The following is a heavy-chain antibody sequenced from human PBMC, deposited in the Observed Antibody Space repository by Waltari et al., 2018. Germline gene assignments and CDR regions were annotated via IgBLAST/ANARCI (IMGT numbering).Heavy chain of an antibody. D-gene: IGHD6-13*01. CDR3: VLYSSSFLGDC. CDR2: INPDGSII. J-gene: IGHJ4*02. V-gene: IGHV3-74*01. Sequence: EVQLVESGGGLVQPGGSLRLSCAASGFTFSTYRMPWVRQAPGKGLVSVSHINPDGSIINYADSVKGRFTISRDNAKSTLFLQMNSLRAEDTAVYYCVLYSSSFLGDCWGQGTLVTVSS. CDR1: GFTFSTYR.